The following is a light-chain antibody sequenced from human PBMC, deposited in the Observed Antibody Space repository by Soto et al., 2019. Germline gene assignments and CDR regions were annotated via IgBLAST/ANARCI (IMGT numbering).Light chain of an antibody. CDR1: QSVFSSY. CDR3: QQYGSSPWT. CDR2: GAS. J-gene: IGKJ1*01. Sequence: VMTRSPCTLSLSPGERATLYCRASQSVFSSYLAWYQKKPGQAPRLLIYGASSRATGIPDRFSGSGSGTDFTLTISSLEPEDFAVYYCQQYGSSPWTFGQGTKVDI. V-gene: IGKV3-20*01.